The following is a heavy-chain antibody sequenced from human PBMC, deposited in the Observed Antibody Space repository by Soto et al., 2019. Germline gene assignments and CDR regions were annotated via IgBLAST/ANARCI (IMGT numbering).Heavy chain of an antibody. J-gene: IGHJ4*02. CDR2: INPNSGGT. V-gene: IGHV1-2*02. Sequence: RASVKVSCKASGYTFTGYYMHWVRQAPGQGLEWMGWINPNSGGTNYAQKFQGRVTMTRDTSISTAYMELSRLRSDDTAVYYCARDPILPEANWNYGSFDYWGQGTLVTSPQ. CDR3: ARDPILPEANWNYGSFDY. CDR1: GYTFTGYY. D-gene: IGHD1-7*01.